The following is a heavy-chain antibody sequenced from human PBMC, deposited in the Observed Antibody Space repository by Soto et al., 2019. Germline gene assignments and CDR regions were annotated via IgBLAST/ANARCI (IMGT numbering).Heavy chain of an antibody. CDR1: GGSFSGYY. J-gene: IGHJ4*02. V-gene: IGHV4-34*01. CDR2: INHSGST. CDR3: ARDKITGLLDY. Sequence: QVQLQQWGAGLLKPSETLSLTCAVYGGSFSGYYWTWIRQPPGTGLEWIGEINHSGSTNYNPSLKCRVTISVDTSKNQFSLKLISVTAADTAVYYCARDKITGLLDYWGQGTLVTVSS. D-gene: IGHD2-8*02.